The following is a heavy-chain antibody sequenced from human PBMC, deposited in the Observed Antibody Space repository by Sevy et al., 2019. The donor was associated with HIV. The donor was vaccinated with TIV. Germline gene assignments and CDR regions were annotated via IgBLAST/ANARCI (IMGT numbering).Heavy chain of an antibody. Sequence: PSETLSLTCAVYGGSFSGYYWSWIRQPPGKGLEWIGEINHSGSTNYNPSLKSRVTISVDTSKNQFSLKLSSVTAADTAVYYCARGPKSYGIVVVPAAIRYWGQGTLVTVSS. V-gene: IGHV4-34*01. CDR3: ARGPKSYGIVVVPAAIRY. CDR1: GGSFSGYY. CDR2: INHSGST. D-gene: IGHD2-2*02. J-gene: IGHJ4*02.